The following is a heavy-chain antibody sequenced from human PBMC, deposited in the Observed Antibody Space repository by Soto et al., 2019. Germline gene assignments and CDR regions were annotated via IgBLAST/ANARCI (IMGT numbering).Heavy chain of an antibody. CDR2: ISYDGSNK. D-gene: IGHD2-21*02. CDR3: AKGRTVVTPSPPDY. Sequence: QVQLVESGGGVVQPGRSLRLSCAASGFTLSSYGMHWVRQAPGKGLEWVAVISYDGSNKYYADSVKGRFTISRDNSKNTLYLQMNSLRAEDTAVYYCAKGRTVVTPSPPDYWGQGTLVTVSS. V-gene: IGHV3-30*18. CDR1: GFTLSSYG. J-gene: IGHJ4*02.